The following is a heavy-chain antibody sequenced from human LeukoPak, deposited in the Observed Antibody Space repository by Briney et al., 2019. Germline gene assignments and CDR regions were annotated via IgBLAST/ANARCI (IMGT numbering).Heavy chain of an antibody. V-gene: IGHV1-69*06. Sequence: GASVKVSCKASGYTFTSYYMHWVRQAPGQGLEWMGGIIPIFGTANYAQKFQGRVTITADKSTSTAYMELSSLRSEDTAVYYCASLNYYDSSGYFDYWGQGTLVTVSS. CDR2: IIPIFGTA. CDR1: GYTFTSYY. J-gene: IGHJ4*02. D-gene: IGHD3-22*01. CDR3: ASLNYYDSSGYFDY.